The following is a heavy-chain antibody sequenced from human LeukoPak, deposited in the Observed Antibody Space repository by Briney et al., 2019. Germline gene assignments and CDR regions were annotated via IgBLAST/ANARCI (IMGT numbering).Heavy chain of an antibody. CDR1: GGSFSGYY. Sequence: SETLSLTCAVYGGSFSGYYWSWIRQTPGKGLEWIGEINHSGSTNYNPSLKSRVTISVDTSKNQFSLKLSSVTAADTAAYYCARGSLYYDFWSGYVRWFDPWGQGTLVTVSS. CDR2: INHSGST. D-gene: IGHD3-3*01. J-gene: IGHJ5*02. V-gene: IGHV4-34*01. CDR3: ARGSLYYDFWSGYVRWFDP.